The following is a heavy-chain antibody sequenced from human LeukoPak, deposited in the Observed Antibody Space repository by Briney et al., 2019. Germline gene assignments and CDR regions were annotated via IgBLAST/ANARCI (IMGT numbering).Heavy chain of an antibody. CDR2: ISGSRSYI. CDR3: ARAHCTATSCHHFDY. D-gene: IGHD2-2*01. J-gene: IGHJ4*02. V-gene: IGHV3-21*01. Sequence: GGSLRLSCAASGFTFSSYSMNWVRQAPGKGLEWVSSISGSRSYIYYADSVKGRFTISRDNAKNSLYLQMNSLRAEDTAVYYCARAHCTATSCHHFDYWGQGALVTVSS. CDR1: GFTFSSYS.